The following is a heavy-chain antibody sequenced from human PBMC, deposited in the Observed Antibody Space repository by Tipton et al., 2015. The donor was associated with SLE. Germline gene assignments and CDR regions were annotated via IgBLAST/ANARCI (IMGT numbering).Heavy chain of an antibody. CDR2: INDRGSST. CDR3: ARISTVEYSSSSYYFDY. J-gene: IGHJ4*02. V-gene: IGHV3-23*01. CDR1: GFTFFTYA. Sequence: SLRLSCAASGFTFFTYAMSWVRQAPRKGLEWVSSINDRGSSTYYADSVKGRFTISRDNSGNTLYLQMNSLRAEDTAVYYCARISTVEYSSSSYYFDYWGQGTLVTVSS. D-gene: IGHD6-6*01.